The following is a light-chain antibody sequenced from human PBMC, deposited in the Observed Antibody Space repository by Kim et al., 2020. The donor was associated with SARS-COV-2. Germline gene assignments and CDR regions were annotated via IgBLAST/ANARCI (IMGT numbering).Light chain of an antibody. CDR1: KLGDKY. CDR3: QAWDSSTAV. Sequence: SYELTQPPSVSVSPGQTASITCSGDKLGDKYACWYQQKPGKSPVLVIYQDSKRPSGIPERFSGSNSGNTATLTISGTQAMDEADYYCQAWDSSTAVFFGG. CDR2: QDS. J-gene: IGLJ2*01. V-gene: IGLV3-1*01.